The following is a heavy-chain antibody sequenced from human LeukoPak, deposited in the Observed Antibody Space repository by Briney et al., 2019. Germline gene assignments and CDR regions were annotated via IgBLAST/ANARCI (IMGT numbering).Heavy chain of an antibody. CDR1: GFTFSSYE. D-gene: IGHD2-2*01. J-gene: IGHJ5*02. CDR3: ARAMPHDNWFDP. CDR2: ISSSGSTI. Sequence: GGSLRPSCAASGFTFSSYEMNWVRQAPGKGLEWVSYISSSGSTIYYADSVKGRFTISRDNAKNTLYLQMNSLRVDDTAVYYCARAMPHDNWFDPWGQGSLVTVSS. V-gene: IGHV3-48*03.